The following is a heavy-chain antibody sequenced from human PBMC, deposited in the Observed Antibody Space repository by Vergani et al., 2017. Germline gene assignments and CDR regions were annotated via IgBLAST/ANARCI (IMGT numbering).Heavy chain of an antibody. J-gene: IGHJ3*02. V-gene: IGHV1-69*01. CDR1: GGTFSSYA. CDR3: ARVYYYDSSGYYLLSAFDI. CDR2: IIPIFGTA. D-gene: IGHD3-22*01. Sequence: QVQLVQSGAEVKKPGSSVKVSCKASGGTFSSYAISWVRQAPGQGLEWMGGIIPIFGTANYAQKFQGRVTITADESTSTAYMELSSLRSEDTAVYYCARVYYYDSSGYYLLSAFDIWGQGTMVTVSS.